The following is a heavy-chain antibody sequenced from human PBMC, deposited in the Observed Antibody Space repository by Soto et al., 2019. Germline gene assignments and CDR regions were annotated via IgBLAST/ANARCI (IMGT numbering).Heavy chain of an antibody. J-gene: IGHJ6*02. V-gene: IGHV1-2*02. CDR2: INPKFGDT. D-gene: IGHD3-10*02. CDR1: GYTLTAYH. Sequence: QVRLVKSGAEVKEPGDSVRVSCEASGYTLTAYHLHWVRQALGQGLEWMGWINPKFGDTGYAQDFQGRVSMTSDMSISTVYMELSRLTADDTAIYSCARNMDYYYGRGSGNGHGVWGQGTTVTVCS. CDR3: ARNMDYYYGRGSGNGHGV.